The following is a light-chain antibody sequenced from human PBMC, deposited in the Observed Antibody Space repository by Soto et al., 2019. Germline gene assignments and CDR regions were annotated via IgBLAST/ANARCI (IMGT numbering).Light chain of an antibody. CDR1: QTISNTF. Sequence: IVLTQSPGTLSLSPGERATLSWRASQTISNTFLAWYQQRPGQAPRLLIYGASGRAAGIPDRFIGSGSGTDFTLSISRLQPEDFAVYYCQQYGVSPTFGGGTKVDIK. V-gene: IGKV3-20*01. CDR3: QQYGVSPT. CDR2: GAS. J-gene: IGKJ4*01.